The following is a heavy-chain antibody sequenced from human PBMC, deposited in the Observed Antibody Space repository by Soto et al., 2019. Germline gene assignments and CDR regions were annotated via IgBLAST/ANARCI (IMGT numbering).Heavy chain of an antibody. CDR2: ISKDGSNK. CDR1: GFTFSSYG. V-gene: IGHV3-30*18. CDR3: AKGAVGATPYFDY. D-gene: IGHD1-26*01. J-gene: IGHJ4*02. Sequence: QVQLVESGGGVVQPGRSLRLSCAASGFTFSSYGMHWVRQAPGKGLEWVAVISKDGSNKYYADSVKGRFTISRDNSKNTLYLQMNSLRAEDTAVYYCAKGAVGATPYFDYWGLGTLVTVSS.